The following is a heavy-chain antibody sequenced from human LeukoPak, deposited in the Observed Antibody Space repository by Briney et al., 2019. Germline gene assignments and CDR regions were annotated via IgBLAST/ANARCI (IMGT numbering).Heavy chain of an antibody. CDR2: IYWNDDK. V-gene: IGHV2-5*01. D-gene: IGHD3-10*01. CDR1: GFSLSTSGEG. CDR3: AHRVTSYYGSGTYYENWFDP. Sequence: ESGPTLVKPTQTLTLTCTFSGFSLSTSGEGVGWIRQPPGEALEWLALIYWNDDKRYSPSLKSRLTITKDTSKNQVVLTMTNMDPVDTATYYCAHRVTSYYGSGTYYENWFDPWGQGTLVTVSS. J-gene: IGHJ5*02.